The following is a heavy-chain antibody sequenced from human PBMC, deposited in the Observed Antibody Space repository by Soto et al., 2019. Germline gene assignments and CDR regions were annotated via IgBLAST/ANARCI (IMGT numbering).Heavy chain of an antibody. CDR2: INHSGST. V-gene: IGHV4-34*01. Sequence: LSLTCAVYGGSFSGYYWSWIRQPPGKGLEWIGEINHSGSTNYNPSLKSRVTISVDTSKNQFSLKLSSVTAADTAVYYCARGADIVLMVYAIDDAFDIWGQGTMVTVSS. D-gene: IGHD2-8*01. J-gene: IGHJ3*02. CDR1: GGSFSGYY. CDR3: ARGADIVLMVYAIDDAFDI.